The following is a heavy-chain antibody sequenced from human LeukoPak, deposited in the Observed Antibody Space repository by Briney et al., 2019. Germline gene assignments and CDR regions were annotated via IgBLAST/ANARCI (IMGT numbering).Heavy chain of an antibody. CDR2: IYYSGST. CDR1: GGSISSYY. CDR3: ARVSDYDYVWGSYRSNNWFDP. V-gene: IGHV4-59*01. Sequence: KPSETLSLTCTVSGGSISSYYWSWIRQPPGKGLEWIGYIYYSGSTNYNPSLKSRVTISVDTSKNQFSLKLSSVTAADTAVYYCARVSDYDYVWGSYRSNNWFDPWGQGTLVTVSS. J-gene: IGHJ5*02. D-gene: IGHD3-16*02.